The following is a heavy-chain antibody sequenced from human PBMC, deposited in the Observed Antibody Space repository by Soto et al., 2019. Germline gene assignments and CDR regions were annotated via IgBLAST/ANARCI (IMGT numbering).Heavy chain of an antibody. J-gene: IGHJ6*02. Sequence: ASVKVSCKASGYTFTSYGISWVRQAPGQGLEWMGWISAYSGNTNYAQKLQGRVTMTTDTSTSTAYMELRSLRSDDTAVYYCAREAPPYRSGWAAYYYYYGIDVWGQGTTVTVSS. CDR1: GYTFTSYG. D-gene: IGHD6-19*01. V-gene: IGHV1-18*04. CDR3: AREAPPYRSGWAAYYYYYGIDV. CDR2: ISAYSGNT.